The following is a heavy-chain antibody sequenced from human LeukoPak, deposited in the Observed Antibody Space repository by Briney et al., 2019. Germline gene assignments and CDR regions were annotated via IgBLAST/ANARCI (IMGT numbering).Heavy chain of an antibody. CDR3: ARDIGLAAAGIGY. CDR1: GFTFSSYG. D-gene: IGHD6-13*01. Sequence: GGSLRLSCAASGFTFSSYGMHWDRQAPGKGLEWVAVIWYDGSNKYYADSVKGRFTISRDNSKNTLYLQMNSLRAEDTAVYYCARDIGLAAAGIGYWGQGTLVTVSS. CDR2: IWYDGSNK. J-gene: IGHJ4*02. V-gene: IGHV3-33*01.